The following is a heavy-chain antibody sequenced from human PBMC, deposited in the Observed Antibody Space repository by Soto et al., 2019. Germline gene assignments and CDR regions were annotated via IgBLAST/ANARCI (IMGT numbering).Heavy chain of an antibody. CDR2: IDPSGGGT. CDR3: ARDRVDCSGGNCWRSVEDT. V-gene: IGHV1-46*01. Sequence: QVQLVQSGAEVKKPGASVKLSCRASGYTFTSYYMHWVRQAPGQGLEWMGIIDPSGGGTSYGQKFQGRLTMTRDTSTSTVYMERSSLRSEDTAVYYCARDRVDCSGGNCWRSVEDTWGQGTLVTVSS. J-gene: IGHJ5*02. D-gene: IGHD2-15*01. CDR1: GYTFTSYY.